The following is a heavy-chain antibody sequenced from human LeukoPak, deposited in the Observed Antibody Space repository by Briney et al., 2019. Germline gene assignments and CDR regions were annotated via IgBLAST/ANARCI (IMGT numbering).Heavy chain of an antibody. Sequence: SETLSLTCTVSGGSISSYYWSWIRQPPGKGLEWIGYVYYSGRPNYNPSLKSRVTISLDTSKNQFSLKLSSVTAADTAVYFCARGGRYMSASWYRSVYYYMDVWGKGTTVTVSS. CDR1: GGSISSYY. J-gene: IGHJ6*03. CDR2: VYYSGRP. V-gene: IGHV4-59*12. D-gene: IGHD6-13*01. CDR3: ARGGRYMSASWYRSVYYYMDV.